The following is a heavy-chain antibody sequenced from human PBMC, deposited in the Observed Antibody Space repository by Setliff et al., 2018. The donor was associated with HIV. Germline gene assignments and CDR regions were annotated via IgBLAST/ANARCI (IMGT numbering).Heavy chain of an antibody. CDR2: IYTSGST. CDR3: STDLAESGAHYPGAF. D-gene: IGHD2-15*01. Sequence: SETLSLTCTVSGGSISSYYWSWIRQPPGKGLEWIGYIYTSGSTNYNPSLKSRVTISLDTSKNQFSLKLSSLTAADTAVYFCSTDLAESGAHYPGAFWGQGTLVTVSS. V-gene: IGHV4-4*09. CDR1: GGSISSYY. J-gene: IGHJ4*02.